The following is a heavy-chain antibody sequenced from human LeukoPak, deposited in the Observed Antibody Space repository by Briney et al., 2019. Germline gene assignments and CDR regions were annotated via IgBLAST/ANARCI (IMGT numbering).Heavy chain of an antibody. CDR2: IRYDGNNK. J-gene: IGHJ4*02. CDR1: GFTFRSYG. V-gene: IGHV3-30*02. Sequence: GGSLRLSCAASGFTFRSYGMHWVRQAPGKGLEWVAFIRYDGNNKYYADSVKGRFTISRDDSKNTVYLQMNSLRAEDTAVYYCAKDPTHFRVWDDYDNTRLNYWGQGTLVTVSS. CDR3: AKDPTHFRVWDDYDNTRLNY. D-gene: IGHD3-22*01.